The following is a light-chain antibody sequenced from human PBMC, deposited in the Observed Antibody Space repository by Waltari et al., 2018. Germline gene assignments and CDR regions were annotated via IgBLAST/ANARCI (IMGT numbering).Light chain of an antibody. V-gene: IGLV6-57*03. J-gene: IGLJ3*02. CDR3: KSYHSGNPCV. CDR2: END. Sequence: NFMLTQPHSVSESPGKTVTISCTRSSGTIASNYVQWYQQSPGSAPTTANYENDQRPSGVPDRFSRSIDSSVNSASLTSSGLKTEEEANYYCKSYHSGNPCVFGGGTKLTVL. CDR1: SGTIASNY.